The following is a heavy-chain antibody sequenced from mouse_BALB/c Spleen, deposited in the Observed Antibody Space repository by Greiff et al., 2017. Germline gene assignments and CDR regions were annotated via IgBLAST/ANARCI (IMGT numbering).Heavy chain of an antibody. CDR2: IRNKANGYTT. CDR1: GFTFTDYY. V-gene: IGHV7-3*02. Sequence: EVKLVESGGGLVQPGGSLRLSCATYGFTFTDYYMSWVRQPPGKALEWLGFIRNKANGYTTEYSASVKGRFTISRDNSQSILYLQMNTLRAEDSATYYCARDGLFDYWGQGTTLTVSS. J-gene: IGHJ2*01. CDR3: ARDGLFDY.